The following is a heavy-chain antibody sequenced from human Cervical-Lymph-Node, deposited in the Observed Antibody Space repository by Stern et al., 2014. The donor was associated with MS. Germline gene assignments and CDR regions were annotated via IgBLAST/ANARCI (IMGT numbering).Heavy chain of an antibody. CDR3: ARPSAVSGTFDY. CDR2: ISYDGSNK. D-gene: IGHD6-19*01. J-gene: IGHJ4*02. Sequence: VHLVESGGGVVQPGRSLRLSCAASGFTFSNFGMHWVRQAPGKGLEWVALISYDGSNKSYADSVKGRFTITRDNSKNTLYLLMNSLRAEDTAVYFCARPSAVSGTFDYWGQGTLVTVSS. V-gene: IGHV3-33*05. CDR1: GFTFSNFG.